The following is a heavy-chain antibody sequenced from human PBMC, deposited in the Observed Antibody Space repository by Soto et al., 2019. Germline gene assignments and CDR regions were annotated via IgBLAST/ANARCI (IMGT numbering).Heavy chain of an antibody. Sequence: EVQLVESGGGLVQPGGSLRRSCAASGFTFSRFRMNWVRQAPGKGLEWVSYISGSSSTIYYADSVKGRFTISRDNAKNSLYLPMDNLRAEDTAVYYCARGEEYTSSWKRLDYWGQGTLVTVSS. V-gene: IGHV3-48*01. D-gene: IGHD6-13*01. J-gene: IGHJ4*02. CDR2: ISGSSSTI. CDR3: ARGEEYTSSWKRLDY. CDR1: GFTFSRFR.